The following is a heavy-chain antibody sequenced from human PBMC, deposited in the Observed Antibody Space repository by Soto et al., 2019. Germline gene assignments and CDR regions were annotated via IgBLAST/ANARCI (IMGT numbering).Heavy chain of an antibody. J-gene: IGHJ6*03. CDR2: IYYSGST. Sequence: SETLSLTCTVSGGSISSYYWSWFRQPPGKGLEWIGYIYYSGSTNYNPSLKSRVTISVDTSKNQFSLKLSSVTAADTAVYYCARGWAYDFLYYYYYMDVWGKGTTVTVSS. CDR1: GGSISSYY. D-gene: IGHD3-3*01. V-gene: IGHV4-59*01. CDR3: ARGWAYDFLYYYYYMDV.